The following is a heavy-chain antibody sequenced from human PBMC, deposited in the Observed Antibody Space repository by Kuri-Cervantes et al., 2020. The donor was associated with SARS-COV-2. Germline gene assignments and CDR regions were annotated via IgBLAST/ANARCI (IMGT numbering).Heavy chain of an antibody. CDR3: ARDRVGVQDY. CDR1: GFTFSSYA. Sequence: GESLKISCAASGFTFSSYAMHWVRLAPGKGLEWVAVISNDGSKKHYADSVKGRFAISRDNSKNTLYLQMNSLRVEDTAMYYCARDRVGVQDYWGQGTLVTASS. D-gene: IGHD2-21*01. J-gene: IGHJ4*02. CDR2: ISNDGSKK. V-gene: IGHV3-30*09.